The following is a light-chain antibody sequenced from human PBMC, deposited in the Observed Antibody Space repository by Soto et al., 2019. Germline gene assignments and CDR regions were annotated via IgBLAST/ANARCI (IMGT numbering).Light chain of an antibody. J-gene: IGLJ2*01. CDR2: EVS. V-gene: IGLV2-14*01. CDR1: SRDVGGYNY. CDR3: SSYTSSSTLV. Sequence: QSALTQPASVSGSPGQSITSSFPGSSRDVGGYNYVSSYQQHPGKAPKLMIYEVSTRLSGISTRSSGSKSGNTASLTLSGLQAEDEADYYCSSYTSSSTLVFGGETKVTVL.